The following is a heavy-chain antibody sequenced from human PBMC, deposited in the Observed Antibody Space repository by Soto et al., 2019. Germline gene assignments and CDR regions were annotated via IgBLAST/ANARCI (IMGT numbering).Heavy chain of an antibody. J-gene: IGHJ5*02. D-gene: IGHD2-21*01. V-gene: IGHV4-31*03. CDR2: IYVTGAV. CDR3: ARLRIATNNYKWFDP. CDR1: GAALNSGNYY. Sequence: SETLSLTCSVSGAALNSGNYYWSWIRQVPGKGLERIGHIYVTGAVDYNPSLRDRITISQDTSERQFSLNLRLVTAADTAVYYCARLRIATNNYKWFDPWGRGTLVTVS.